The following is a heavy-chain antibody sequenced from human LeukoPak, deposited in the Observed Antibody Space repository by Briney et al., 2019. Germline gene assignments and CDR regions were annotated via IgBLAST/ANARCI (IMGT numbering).Heavy chain of an antibody. J-gene: IGHJ4*02. CDR1: GFTFSSYE. CDR3: AKLWVATTIDY. CDR2: ISSSGSTI. Sequence: GGSLRLSCAASGFTFSSYEMNWVRQAPGKGLEWVAYISSSGSTIYYADSLKGRFTISRDNSKNTLYLQMNSLRAEDTAVYYCAKLWVATTIDYWGQGTLVTVSS. D-gene: IGHD5-12*01. V-gene: IGHV3-48*03.